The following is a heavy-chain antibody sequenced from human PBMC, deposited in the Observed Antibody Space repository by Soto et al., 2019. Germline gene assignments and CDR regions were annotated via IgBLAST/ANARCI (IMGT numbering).Heavy chain of an antibody. D-gene: IGHD3-22*01. CDR1: GFTFSRYD. Sequence: GSLRLYFAASGFTFSRYDLHWVRQTPVKGLEWVSSIGTDGDTYYLGSVKGRSTISREDDKNSVYLQVNNLRPGDTAVYYCARAYYDGRGYPLGGMDVWGQGTMVTVSS. CDR3: ARAYYDGRGYPLGGMDV. J-gene: IGHJ6*02. CDR2: IGTDGDT. V-gene: IGHV3-13*01.